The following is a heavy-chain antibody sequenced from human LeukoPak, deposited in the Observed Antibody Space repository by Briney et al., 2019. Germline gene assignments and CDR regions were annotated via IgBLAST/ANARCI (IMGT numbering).Heavy chain of an antibody. V-gene: IGHV1-69*04. CDR2: IIPIFGIA. D-gene: IGHD2-2*01. Sequence: SVKVSCKAPGGTFSSYAISWVRQAPGQGLEWMGRIIPIFGIANYAQKFQGRVTITADKSTSTAYMELSSLRSEVTAVYYCARGRRYCSSTSCPYGMDVWGQGTTVTVSS. J-gene: IGHJ6*02. CDR3: ARGRRYCSSTSCPYGMDV. CDR1: GGTFSSYA.